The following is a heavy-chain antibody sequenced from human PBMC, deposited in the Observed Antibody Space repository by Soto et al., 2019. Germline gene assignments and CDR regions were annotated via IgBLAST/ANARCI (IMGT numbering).Heavy chain of an antibody. V-gene: IGHV4-30-2*01. CDR1: GGSISSGGYS. CDR2: IYHSGST. D-gene: IGHD5-18*01. J-gene: IGHJ2*01. CDR3: ARGPKGYSYGYWYFDL. Sequence: QLQLQESGSGLVKPSQTLSLTCAVSGGSISSGGYSWSWIRQPPGKGLEWIGYIYHSGSTYYNPALKSRVTISVDRSKNQFSLTLSSVTAADTAVYYCARGPKGYSYGYWYFDLWGRGTLVTVSS.